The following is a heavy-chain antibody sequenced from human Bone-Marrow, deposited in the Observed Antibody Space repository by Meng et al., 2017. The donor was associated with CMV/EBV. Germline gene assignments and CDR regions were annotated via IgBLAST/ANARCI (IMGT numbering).Heavy chain of an antibody. CDR2: IKSKTDGGTT. CDR3: TAGTAHHCSSTSCYQGAFDI. CDR1: GFTFSNAW. V-gene: IGHV3-15*01. D-gene: IGHD2-2*01. J-gene: IGHJ3*02. Sequence: GGSLRLSCAASGFTFSNAWMSWVRQAPGKGLEWVGRIKSKTDGGTTDYAAPVKGRFTISRDDSKNTLYLKMNSLKTEDTAVYYCTAGTAHHCSSTSCYQGAFDIWGQGTMVTVSS.